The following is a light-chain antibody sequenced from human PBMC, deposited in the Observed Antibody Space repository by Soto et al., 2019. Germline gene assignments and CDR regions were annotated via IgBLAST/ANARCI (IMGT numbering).Light chain of an antibody. Sequence: QSALTQPASGSGSPGQSITISCTGTSSDVGGYNYVSWYQQHPGKAPKLMIYDVSNRPSGVSNRFSGSKSGNTASLTNSGLQAEDEADYYCSSYTSSSTVVFGGGTQLTVL. V-gene: IGLV2-14*01. CDR3: SSYTSSSTVV. J-gene: IGLJ2*01. CDR2: DVS. CDR1: SSDVGGYNY.